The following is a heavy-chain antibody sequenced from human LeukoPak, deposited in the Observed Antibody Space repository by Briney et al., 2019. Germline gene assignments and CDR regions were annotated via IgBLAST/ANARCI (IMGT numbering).Heavy chain of an antibody. CDR2: IKQDGGEE. CDR1: GFTFSSYW. J-gene: IGHJ4*02. Sequence: GGSLRLSCAASGFTFSSYWMTWVRQAPGKGLEWVANIKQDGGEEYYVDSVKGRFTISRDNAKNSLYLQMNSLRAEDTALYYCARVRGGLVPTAMGLDYWGQGTLVTVSS. D-gene: IGHD2-2*01. V-gene: IGHV3-7*01. CDR3: ARVRGGLVPTAMGLDY.